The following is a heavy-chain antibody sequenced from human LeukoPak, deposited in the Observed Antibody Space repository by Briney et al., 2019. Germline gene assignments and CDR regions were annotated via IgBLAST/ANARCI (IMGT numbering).Heavy chain of an antibody. J-gene: IGHJ4*02. CDR3: ANSAAVGTFY. D-gene: IGHD6-13*01. CDR1: GFTFSSYW. Sequence: GGSLRLSCAASGFTFSSYWMSWVRQAPGKGLEWVANIKQDGSEKYYVDSVKGRFTISRDNSKNTLYLQMNSLRAEDTAVYYCANSAAVGTFYWGQGTLVTVSS. CDR2: IKQDGSEK. V-gene: IGHV3-7*03.